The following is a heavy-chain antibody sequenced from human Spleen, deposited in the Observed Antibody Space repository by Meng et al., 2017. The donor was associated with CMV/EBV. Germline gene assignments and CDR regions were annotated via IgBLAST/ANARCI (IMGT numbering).Heavy chain of an antibody. J-gene: IGHJ6*02. CDR3: ARGVAARHQKNYYYYYGMDV. V-gene: IGHV4-59*12. Sequence: GSLRLSCSVFGHPITTYYWSWVRQAPGKGLEWIGYIYYSGATNYNPSLKSRVTISVDTSKNQFSLKLSSVTAADTAVYYCARGVAARHQKNYYYYYGMDVWGQGTTVTVSS. CDR2: IYYSGAT. CDR1: GHPITTYY. D-gene: IGHD6-6*01.